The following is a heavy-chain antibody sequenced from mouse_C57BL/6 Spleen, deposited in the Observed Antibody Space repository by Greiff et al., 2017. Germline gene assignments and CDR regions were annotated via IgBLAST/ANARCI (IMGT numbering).Heavy chain of an antibody. Sequence: QVQLKESGPGLVQPSQSLSITCTVSGFSLTSYGVHWVRQSPGKGLEWLGVIWSGGSTDYNAAFISRLSISKDNSKSQVFFKMNSLQADDTAIYYCARKGAYGNYDAMDYWGQGTSVTVSS. CDR3: ARKGAYGNYDAMDY. D-gene: IGHD2-1*01. CDR2: IWSGGST. CDR1: GFSLTSYG. V-gene: IGHV2-2*01. J-gene: IGHJ4*01.